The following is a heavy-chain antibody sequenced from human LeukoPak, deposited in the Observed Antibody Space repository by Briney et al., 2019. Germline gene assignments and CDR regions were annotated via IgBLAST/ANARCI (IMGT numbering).Heavy chain of an antibody. V-gene: IGHV5-51*01. CDR1: GCSFTSYW. CDR3: ASARSGYYPFFDF. D-gene: IGHD3-22*01. J-gene: IGHJ4*02. CDR2: INPGDSDT. Sequence: GESLKISCQGSGCSFTSYWIGWVRQMPGKGLEWMGIINPGDSDTRYSPSFQGQVTISADKSISTAYLQWSSLTASDTAMYYCASARSGYYPFFDFWDQGTLVTVSS.